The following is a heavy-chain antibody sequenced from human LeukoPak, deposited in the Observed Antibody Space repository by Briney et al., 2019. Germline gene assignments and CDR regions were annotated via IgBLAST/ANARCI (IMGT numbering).Heavy chain of an antibody. CDR3: AKDNSLWFGVSRAFDI. CDR1: GFTFSSYS. Sequence: GGSLRLSCAASGFTFSSYSMNWVRQAPGKGLEWVSSISSSSSYIYYADSVKGRFTISRDNAKNSLYLQMNSLRAEDTAVYYCAKDNSLWFGVSRAFDIWGQGTMVTVSS. V-gene: IGHV3-21*01. CDR2: ISSSSSYI. D-gene: IGHD3-10*01. J-gene: IGHJ3*02.